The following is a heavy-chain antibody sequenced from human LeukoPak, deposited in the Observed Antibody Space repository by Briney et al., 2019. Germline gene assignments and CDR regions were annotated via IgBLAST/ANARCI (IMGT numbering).Heavy chain of an antibody. CDR1: GVSINDYY. CDR3: ARIRCGHSGSVCYNH. V-gene: IGHV4-34*01. D-gene: IGHD3-9*01. CDR2: ISQTEGT. Sequence: KPSETLSLTCGVFGVSINDYYWSWIRQSPGKGLEWVGEISQTEGTRYNPSLESRVTMSVGTSENQLSLKLIFVTAADTAVYYCARIRCGHSGSVCYNHWGLGTLVTVSS. J-gene: IGHJ4*02.